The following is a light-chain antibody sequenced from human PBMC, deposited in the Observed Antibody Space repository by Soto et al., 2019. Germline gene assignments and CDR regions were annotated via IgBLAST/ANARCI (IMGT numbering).Light chain of an antibody. Sequence: QSVLTQPASVSGSPGQSITISCTGGSSDIGGYNYVSWFQQHPGKAPKLMIYEVTNRPSGVSNRFSGSKSGSTASLTISGLQAEDEADYYCSSNTSSNTHVFGTGTKVTVL. CDR3: SSNTSSNTHV. CDR2: EVT. V-gene: IGLV2-14*01. J-gene: IGLJ1*01. CDR1: SSDIGGYNY.